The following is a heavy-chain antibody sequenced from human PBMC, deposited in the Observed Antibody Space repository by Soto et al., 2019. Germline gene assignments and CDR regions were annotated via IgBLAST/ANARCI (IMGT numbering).Heavy chain of an antibody. D-gene: IGHD1-26*01. J-gene: IGHJ6*02. V-gene: IGHV1-18*01. CDR2: IGAYNGNT. Sequence: XSVKGSCKAFRDAFTSYGIIWVRQAPGQGLEWMGWIGAYNGNTNYAQKLQCRITMTTDTSTSTAYMELRSLRSDDTAVYYCARDLHHGFCRITTYYAVMDVWGQRTMVTVSS. CDR3: ARDLHHGFCRITTYYAVMDV. CDR1: RDAFTSYG.